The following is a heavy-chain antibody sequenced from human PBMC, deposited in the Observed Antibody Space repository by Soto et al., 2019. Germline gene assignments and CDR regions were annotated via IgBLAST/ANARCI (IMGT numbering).Heavy chain of an antibody. D-gene: IGHD2-2*01. J-gene: IGHJ6*02. V-gene: IGHV1-69*01. CDR3: ARSQGSSTSLEIYYYYYYGMDV. CDR2: IIPISGTA. CDR1: GGTFSSYA. Sequence: QVQLVQSGAEVKKPGSSVKVSCKASGGTFSSYAISWVRQAPGQGLEWMGGIIPISGTANYAQKFQGSVTITAAEYTSTAYMELSSMRSEDTAVYYCARSQGSSTSLEIYYYYYYGMDVWGQGTTVTVSS.